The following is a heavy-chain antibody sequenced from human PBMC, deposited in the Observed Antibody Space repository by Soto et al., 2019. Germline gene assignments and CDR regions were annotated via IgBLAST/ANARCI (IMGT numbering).Heavy chain of an antibody. CDR3: ARGGQYRYFDY. CDR2: ISPYNGDT. V-gene: IGHV1-18*01. CDR1: GYTFTLFG. J-gene: IGHJ4*02. Sequence: QVQLVQSGAEVKKPGASVKVSCTTSGYTFTLFGITWVRQAPGQGLEWMGWISPYNGDTKYAEKLEGRVTLTTDTSTDIAYMELTSLSSDDTAEYYCARGGQYRYFDYWGQGTLVTVSS. D-gene: IGHD2-2*02.